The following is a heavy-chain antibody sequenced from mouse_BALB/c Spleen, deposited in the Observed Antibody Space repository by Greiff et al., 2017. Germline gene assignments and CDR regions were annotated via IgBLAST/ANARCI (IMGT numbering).Heavy chain of an antibody. CDR3: TRRRVYRDDGEYYAMDY. V-gene: IGHV1S22*01. CDR1: GYTFTSYW. Sequence: LQQPGSELVRPGASVKLSCKASGYTFTSYWMHWVKQRPGQGLEWIGNIYPGSGSTNYDEKFKSKATLTVDTSSSTAYMQLSSLTSEDSAVYYCTRRRVYRDDGEYYAMDYWGQGTSVTVSS. D-gene: IGHD2-14*01. CDR2: IYPGSGST. J-gene: IGHJ4*01.